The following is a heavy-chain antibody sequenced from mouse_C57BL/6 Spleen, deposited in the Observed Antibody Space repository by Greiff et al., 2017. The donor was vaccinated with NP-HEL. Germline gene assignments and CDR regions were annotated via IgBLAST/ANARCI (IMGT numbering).Heavy chain of an antibody. V-gene: IGHV5-4*03. D-gene: IGHD1-1*01. J-gene: IGHJ1*03. CDR3: ARGYYGSSWYFDV. CDR2: ISDGGSYT. Sequence: EVKLVESGGGLVKPGGSLKLSCAASGFTFSSYAMSWVRQTPEKRLEWVATISDGGSYTYYPDNVKGRLTISRDNAKNNLYLQMSHLKSEDTAMYYCARGYYGSSWYFDVWGTGTTVTVSS. CDR1: GFTFSSYA.